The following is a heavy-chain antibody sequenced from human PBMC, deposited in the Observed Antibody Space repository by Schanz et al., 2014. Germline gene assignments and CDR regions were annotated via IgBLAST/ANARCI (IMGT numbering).Heavy chain of an antibody. CDR2: IRSSSTPI. J-gene: IGHJ6*03. V-gene: IGHV3-48*01. Sequence: EVQLVESGGGWVQPGGSLRLSCAASGFTFSDYSMNWVRQAPGKGPEWVSYIRSSSTPIYYADSVKGRFTISRDNAKNSLYLQLNSLRADDTAVYYCARVKYSTITRCYRTETEGIYYMDVWGKGTTVTVSS. CDR1: GFTFSDYS. CDR3: ARVKYSTITRCYRTETEGIYYMDV. D-gene: IGHD2-2*01.